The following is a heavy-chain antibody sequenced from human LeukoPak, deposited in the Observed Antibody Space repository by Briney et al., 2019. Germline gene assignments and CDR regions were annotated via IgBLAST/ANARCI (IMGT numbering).Heavy chain of an antibody. CDR1: AFSLSAYN. CDR2: ISYDGSQK. J-gene: IGHJ4*02. V-gene: IGHV3-30*18. D-gene: IGHD2-15*01. CDR3: AKDNGSPSLVVVLVATAPDY. Sequence: GGSLRLSCAASAFSLSAYNMNWVRQAPGKGLEWVPVISYDGSQKYYADSVKGRFTISRDNSKNTVYLQMNSLSAEDTAVYYCAKDNGSPSLVVVLVATAPDYWGQGTLVTVSS.